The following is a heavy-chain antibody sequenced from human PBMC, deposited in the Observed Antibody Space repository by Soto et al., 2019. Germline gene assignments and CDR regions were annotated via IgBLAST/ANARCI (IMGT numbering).Heavy chain of an antibody. CDR3: VRGRSDSLMDV. CDR1: GFTLNSYS. CDR2: LSISRSTI. J-gene: IGHJ6*03. Sequence: EVQLVESGGDLVQPGGSLRLSCAGSGFTLNSYSMNWVRQAPGKGLEWVSYLSISRSTIYYADSVKGRFTISRDDAKNSLYLQMNSLRDDDTAVYFCVRGRSDSLMDVW. V-gene: IGHV3-48*02.